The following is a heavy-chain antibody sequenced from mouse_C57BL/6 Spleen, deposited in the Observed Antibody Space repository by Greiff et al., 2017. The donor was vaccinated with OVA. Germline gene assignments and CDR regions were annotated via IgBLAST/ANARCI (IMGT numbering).Heavy chain of an antibody. CDR2: IYPGDGDT. Sequence: QVQLQQSGAELVKPGASVKISCKASGYAFSSYWMNWVKQRPGKGLEWIGQIYPGDGDTNYNGKFKGKATLTADKSSSTAYMQLISLPSEYSSFYFCARRGYGYMFAYWGQGTLVTVSA. CDR1: GYAFSSYW. CDR3: ARRGYGYMFAY. D-gene: IGHD2-2*01. J-gene: IGHJ3*01. V-gene: IGHV1-80*01.